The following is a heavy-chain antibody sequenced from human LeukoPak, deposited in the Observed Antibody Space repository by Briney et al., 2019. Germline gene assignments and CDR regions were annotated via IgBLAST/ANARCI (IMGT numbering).Heavy chain of an antibody. CDR3: ARDQDITMIVVVIRSLHYYGMDV. D-gene: IGHD3-22*01. J-gene: IGHJ6*02. CDR1: GFTFSSYA. Sequence: GGSLRLSCAASGFTFSSYAMSWVRQAPGKGLEWVSAISGSGSSAYQADSVKGRFTISRDNSKNTPYLQMNSLRAEDTAVYYCARDQDITMIVVVIRSLHYYGMDVWGQGTTVTVSS. V-gene: IGHV3-23*01. CDR2: ISGSGSSA.